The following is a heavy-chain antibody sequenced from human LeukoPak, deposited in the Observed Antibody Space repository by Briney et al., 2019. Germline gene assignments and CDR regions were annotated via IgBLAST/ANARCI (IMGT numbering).Heavy chain of an antibody. CDR2: ISSSGSTI. V-gene: IGHV3-48*03. D-gene: IGHD1-14*01. J-gene: IGHJ6*04. CDR1: GFTFSSYE. Sequence: GGSLRLSCAASGFTFSSYEMNWVRQAPGKGLEWVSYISSSGSTIYYADPVKGRFTISRDNAKNSLYLQMNSLRAEDTAVYYCASVSDPPGNVWGKGTTVTVSS. CDR3: ASVSDPPGNV.